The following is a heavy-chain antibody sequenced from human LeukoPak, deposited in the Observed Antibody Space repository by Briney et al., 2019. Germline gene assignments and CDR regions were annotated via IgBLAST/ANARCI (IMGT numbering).Heavy chain of an antibody. D-gene: IGHD3/OR15-3a*01. Sequence: GESLKISCKGSGNSFTSYWIGWVRQMPGKGLEWMGIIYPGDSDTRYSPSFQGQVTISADKSISTAYLQWSSLKASDTAMYYCARLISAAASYYYGMDVWGQGTTVTVSS. CDR2: IYPGDSDT. J-gene: IGHJ6*02. V-gene: IGHV5-51*01. CDR1: GNSFTSYW. CDR3: ARLISAAASYYYGMDV.